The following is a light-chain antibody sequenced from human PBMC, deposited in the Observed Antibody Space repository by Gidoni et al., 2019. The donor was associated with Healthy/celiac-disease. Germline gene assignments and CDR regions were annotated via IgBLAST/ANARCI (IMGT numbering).Light chain of an antibody. CDR1: QSVSSY. Sequence: EIELTQSPATLSLYPRERATLSCRASQSVSSYLALYQQKPGQAPRRLIDDASNRATGIPARFSGSGSGTDFTLTISSLELEDFAVYYCQQRSNWPPKFTFGPGTKVDIK. CDR3: QQRSNWPPKFT. V-gene: IGKV3-11*01. J-gene: IGKJ3*01. CDR2: DAS.